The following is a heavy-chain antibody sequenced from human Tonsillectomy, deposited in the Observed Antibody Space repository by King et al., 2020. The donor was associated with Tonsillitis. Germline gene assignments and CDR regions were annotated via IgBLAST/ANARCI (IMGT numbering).Heavy chain of an antibody. V-gene: IGHV4-59*08. CDR1: GDSISSYY. Sequence: VQLQESGQGLVKPSETLSLTCTVSGDSISSYYWSWIRQPPGKGLEWIGYIYYSGSPDYNPSLKSRVTISLDTSKNQFSLNLDSVTAADTAVYYCSRHEDYGAVRVWGQGTTVIVSS. J-gene: IGHJ6*02. CDR2: IYYSGSP. D-gene: IGHD4-17*01. CDR3: SRHEDYGAVRV.